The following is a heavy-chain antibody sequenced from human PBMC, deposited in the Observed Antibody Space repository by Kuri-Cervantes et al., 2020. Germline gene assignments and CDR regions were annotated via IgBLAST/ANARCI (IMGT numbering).Heavy chain of an antibody. Sequence: ASVKVSCKASGYTFTGYYMHWVRQAPGQGLEWMGIINPSGGSTSYAQKFQGRVTMTRDTSTSTVYMELSSLRSEDTAVYYCARDPARDPIAAAPEYYFDYWGQGTLVTVSS. V-gene: IGHV1-46*01. D-gene: IGHD6-13*01. CDR3: ARDPARDPIAAAPEYYFDY. CDR1: GYTFTGYY. CDR2: INPSGGST. J-gene: IGHJ4*02.